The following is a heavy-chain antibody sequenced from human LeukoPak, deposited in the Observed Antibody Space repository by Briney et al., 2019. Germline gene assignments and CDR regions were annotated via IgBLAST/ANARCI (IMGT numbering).Heavy chain of an antibody. V-gene: IGHV3-66*01. CDR1: GFTVTYNY. Sequence: QPGGSLRLSCAASGFTVTYNYMTWVRQAPGKGLEWVSVLYYSGSTYYSDSVTGRFTISRDNSKNTLFLQMNSLRAEDTAVYYCVRSYFGSGDSWGQGTLVTVSS. J-gene: IGHJ4*02. CDR2: LYYSGST. D-gene: IGHD3-10*01. CDR3: VRSYFGSGDS.